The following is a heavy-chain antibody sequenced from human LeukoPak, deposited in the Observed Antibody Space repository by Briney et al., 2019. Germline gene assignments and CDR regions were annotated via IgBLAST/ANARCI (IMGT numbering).Heavy chain of an antibody. CDR1: GDSSRTNA. V-gene: IGHV1-3*01. CDR3: ARDSMSWEWFGESFDY. D-gene: IGHD3-10*01. J-gene: IGHJ4*02. CDR2: ISAASGNT. Sequence: ASVKVSCKASGDSSRTNAIVWLRQAPGQRPEWMGWISAASGNTKYSQTFQDRLTLTRDTAASTVYMDLSSLRPEDTAVYYCARDSMSWEWFGESFDYWGQGTLVTVSS.